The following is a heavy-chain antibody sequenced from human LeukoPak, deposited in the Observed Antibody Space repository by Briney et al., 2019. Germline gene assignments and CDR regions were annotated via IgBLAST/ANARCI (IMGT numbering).Heavy chain of an antibody. D-gene: IGHD5-18*01. CDR1: GDSISGYF. J-gene: IGHJ5*02. V-gene: IGHV4-59*01. CDR2: ISNSDST. Sequence: SGTLSLTCIVSGDSISGYFWTWIRQPPGKELEWIGFISNSDSTSYKTGSTSYNPSLKSRVTISVDTSKNQFSLKLSSVTAADTAVYHCARGIQNWFDPWGQGILVTVSS. CDR3: ARGIQNWFDP.